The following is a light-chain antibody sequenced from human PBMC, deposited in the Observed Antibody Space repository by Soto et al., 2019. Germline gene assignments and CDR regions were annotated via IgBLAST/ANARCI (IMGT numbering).Light chain of an antibody. Sequence: QSVLTQSPSASASLGASVKITCTLSSGHSSYAITWHQQQPEKGPRYSMKLHSDGSHSKGDGIPDRFSGSSSGPERYLTISSLKSDDEADYYCQTWGTDIVVFGGGTKLTVL. V-gene: IGLV4-69*01. CDR3: QTWGTDIVV. CDR1: SGHSSYA. J-gene: IGLJ2*01. CDR2: LHSDGSH.